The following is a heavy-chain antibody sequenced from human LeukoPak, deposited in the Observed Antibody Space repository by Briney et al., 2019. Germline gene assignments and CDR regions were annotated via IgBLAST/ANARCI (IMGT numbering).Heavy chain of an antibody. CDR1: GGTFSSYA. V-gene: IGHV1-69*04. CDR2: IIPILGIA. D-gene: IGHD6-19*01. Sequence: GASVKVSCKASGGTFSSYAISWVRQAPGQGLEWMGRIIPILGIANYAQKFQGRVTITADKSTSTAYMELSSLRSEDTAVYYCARDRNIVSVAGPLDAFDIWGQGTMVTVSS. J-gene: IGHJ3*02. CDR3: ARDRNIVSVAGPLDAFDI.